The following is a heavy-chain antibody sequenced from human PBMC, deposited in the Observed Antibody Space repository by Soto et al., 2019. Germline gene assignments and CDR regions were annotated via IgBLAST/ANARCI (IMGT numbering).Heavy chain of an antibody. D-gene: IGHD2-2*01. CDR1: GASVSSGSYF. V-gene: IGHV4-61*01. J-gene: IGHJ4*02. CDR3: ARQRVAPAQYFFDY. CDR2: ITDIGST. Sequence: PSETLSLTCGVSGASVSSGSYFWTWIRQPPGKGLEWIGYITDIGSTNYNPSLKSRVIISADTTKNHFSLNLKSVTAADTAVYYCARQRVAPAQYFFDYWGQGIPGTVSS.